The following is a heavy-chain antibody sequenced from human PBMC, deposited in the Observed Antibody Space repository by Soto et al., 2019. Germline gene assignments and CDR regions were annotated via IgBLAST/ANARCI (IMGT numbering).Heavy chain of an antibody. V-gene: IGHV3-30-3*01. D-gene: IGHD4-4*01. Sequence: QVQLVESGGGVVQPGRSLRLSCAASGFTFSNYAMHWVRQAPGKGLEWVAVISYDGSNKYYADSVKGRFTISRDNSENTLYLQMNSLRAEDTAVYYCARPLWRDDYNWGYFDLWGRGTLVTVSS. CDR3: ARPLWRDDYNWGYFDL. J-gene: IGHJ2*01. CDR1: GFTFSNYA. CDR2: ISYDGSNK.